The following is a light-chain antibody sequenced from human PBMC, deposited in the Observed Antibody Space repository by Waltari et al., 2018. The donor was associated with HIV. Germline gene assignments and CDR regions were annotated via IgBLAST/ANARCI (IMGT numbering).Light chain of an antibody. CDR1: QSLLHSNVNNY. V-gene: IGKV2-28*01. Sequence: IVMTQSPLSLPVTPGEPASISCRSSQSLLHSNVNNYLGWYQQKPGQSPQLLIYLRSTRASGVPSRFSGSGSGTDFTLNISSLEAEDVGVYYCLQVHQTPFTFGPGTKVDIK. J-gene: IGKJ3*01. CDR3: LQVHQTPFT. CDR2: LRS.